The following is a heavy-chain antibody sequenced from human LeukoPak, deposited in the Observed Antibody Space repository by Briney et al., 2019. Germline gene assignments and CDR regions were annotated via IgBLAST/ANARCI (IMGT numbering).Heavy chain of an antibody. CDR3: ASRAGY. V-gene: IGHV4-34*01. D-gene: IGHD6-13*01. J-gene: IGHJ4*02. Sequence: SETLSLTCAVYGGSFSGYYWSWIRQPPGKGLEWIGEINHSGSTNYNPSLKSRVTISVDTSKNQFSLKLSSMTAADTAVYYCASRAGYWGQGTLVTVSS. CDR2: INHSGST. CDR1: GGSFSGYY.